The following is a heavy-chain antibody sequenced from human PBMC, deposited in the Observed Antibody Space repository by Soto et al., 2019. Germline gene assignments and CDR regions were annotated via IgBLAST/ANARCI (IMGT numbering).Heavy chain of an antibody. V-gene: IGHV3-23*01. J-gene: IGHJ6*02. CDR1: GFTFSSYA. Sequence: PGGSLRLSCAASGFTFSSYAMSWVRQAPGKGPEWVSAISGSGGSTYYADSVKGRFTISRDNSKNTLYLQMNSLRAEDTAVYYCAKGGFDFWSGTYYYYGMDVWGQGTTVTVSS. CDR3: AKGGFDFWSGTYYYYGMDV. CDR2: ISGSGGST. D-gene: IGHD3-3*01.